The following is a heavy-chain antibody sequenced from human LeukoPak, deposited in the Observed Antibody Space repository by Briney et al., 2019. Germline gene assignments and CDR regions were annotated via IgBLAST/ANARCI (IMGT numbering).Heavy chain of an antibody. D-gene: IGHD1-7*01. CDR2: IFYRESFSYGGTT. V-gene: IGHV4-59*12. CDR3: ARRWNYGRNYYIDV. CDR1: GVSISGYY. J-gene: IGHJ6*03. Sequence: SETLSLTCTVSGVSISGYYWIWIRQSPGRGLEYIGSIFYRESFSYGGTTFYNPSLQSRVTISVDTSKNAFSLRLTSVTAADTAVYYCARRWNYGRNYYIDVWGKGATVSVSS.